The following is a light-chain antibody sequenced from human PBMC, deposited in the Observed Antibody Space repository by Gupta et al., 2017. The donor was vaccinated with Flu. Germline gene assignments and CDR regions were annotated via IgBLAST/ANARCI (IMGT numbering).Light chain of an antibody. J-gene: IGLJ1*01. CDR1: SSNIGRYT. CDR3: AVWDDSPSGHYV. Sequence: QSALTQPPSASGTPGQRALLSCSGSSSNIGRYTVDWYQQLPGTAPKLLIYDFSQRPSGVPDRFSGSKSGTSASLAISGLQSEDEGDYYCAVWDDSPSGHYVFGSGTKVTVL. V-gene: IGLV1-44*01. CDR2: DFS.